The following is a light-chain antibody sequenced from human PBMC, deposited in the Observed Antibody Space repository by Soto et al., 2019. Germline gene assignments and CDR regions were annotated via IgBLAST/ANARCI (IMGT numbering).Light chain of an antibody. CDR1: ISDVGGYNY. CDR3: TSYTSSSTYG. Sequence: QSALTQPASVSGSPGQSITISCTGTISDVGGYNYVSWYQQHPGKAPRFLIYDVSNRPSGVSNRFSGSKSGATASLTISGLQAEDEADYYCTSYTSSSTYGFGTGTKVTVL. J-gene: IGLJ1*01. V-gene: IGLV2-14*01. CDR2: DVS.